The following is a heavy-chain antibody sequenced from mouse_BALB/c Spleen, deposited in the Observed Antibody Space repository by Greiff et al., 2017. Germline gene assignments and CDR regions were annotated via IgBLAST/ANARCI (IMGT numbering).Heavy chain of an antibody. CDR3: NVYGRGFAY. J-gene: IGHJ3*01. CDR1: GFNIKDYY. V-gene: IGHV14-4*02. D-gene: IGHD1-1*01. CDR2: IDTENGDT. Sequence: VQLQQSGAELVRPGASVKLSCTASGFNIKDYYMHWVKQRPEQGLEWIGWIDTENGDTEYAPKFQGKATKTADTSSNTAYLQLSSLTSEDTAVYYCNVYGRGFAYWGQGTLVTVSA.